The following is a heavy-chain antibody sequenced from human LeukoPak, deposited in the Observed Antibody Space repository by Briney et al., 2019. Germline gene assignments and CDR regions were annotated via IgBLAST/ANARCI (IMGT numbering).Heavy chain of an antibody. J-gene: IGHJ4*02. Sequence: SETLSLTCAVYGGSFSGYYWSWIRQPPGKGLEWIGEINHSGSNKYNPSLKSRVTISVDTSKNQFSLKLSSVTAADTAVYYCARERNGEDCWGQGTLVTVSS. D-gene: IGHD7-27*01. CDR3: ARERNGEDC. CDR1: GGSFSGYY. V-gene: IGHV4-34*01. CDR2: INHSGSN.